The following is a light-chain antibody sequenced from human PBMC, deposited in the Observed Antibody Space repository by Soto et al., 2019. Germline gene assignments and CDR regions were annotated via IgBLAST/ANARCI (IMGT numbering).Light chain of an antibody. J-gene: IGKJ1*01. Sequence: EIVLTQSPATLSLSPGESAALSCRASQSLSIFLAWYQQKPGQAPRLLIYGASTRATGVPARFSGSGSGTEFTLTISSLLSEDCAVYYCQKSGISPNTLGQGTKVDIK. CDR3: QKSGISPNT. V-gene: IGKV3-15*01. CDR1: QSLSIF. CDR2: GAS.